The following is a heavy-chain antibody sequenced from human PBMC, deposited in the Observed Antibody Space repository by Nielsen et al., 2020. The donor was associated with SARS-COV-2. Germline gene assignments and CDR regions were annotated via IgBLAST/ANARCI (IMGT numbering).Heavy chain of an antibody. V-gene: IGHV3-9*01. CDR3: AAYSSGWSNNWFDP. CDR2: ISWNSGSI. Sequence: SLKISCAASGFTFSSYAMHWVRQAPGKGLEWVSGISWNSGSIGYADSVKGRFTISRDNAKNSLYLQMNSLRAEDTALYYCAAYSSGWSNNWFDPWGQGTLVTVSS. J-gene: IGHJ5*02. D-gene: IGHD6-19*01. CDR1: GFTFSSYA.